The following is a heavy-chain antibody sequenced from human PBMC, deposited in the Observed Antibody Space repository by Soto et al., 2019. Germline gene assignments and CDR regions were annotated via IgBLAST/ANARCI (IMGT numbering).Heavy chain of an antibody. V-gene: IGHV1-2*02. D-gene: IGHD2-2*01. J-gene: IGHJ5*02. CDR3: ARVVPGAEAWFGP. CDR1: GYTFTGYY. CDR2: INPNSGGT. Sequence: ASVKVSCKASGYTFTGYYMHWVRQAPGQGLEWMGWINPNSGGTNYAQKFQGRVTMTRDTSISTAYMELSRLRSDDTAVYYCARVVPGAEAWFGPWGQGTLVTVSS.